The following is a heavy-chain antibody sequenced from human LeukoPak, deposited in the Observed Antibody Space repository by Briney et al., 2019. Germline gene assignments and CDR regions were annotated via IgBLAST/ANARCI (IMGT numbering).Heavy chain of an antibody. Sequence: GGSLRLSCAASMVAFSRDGMNWVRQAPGKGLEWVSYIITSGSSIYYADSVKGRFTISRDNANNSLYLQMNSLRDEDTAVYYCAREGYYGAFDIWGQGTLVSVSS. J-gene: IGHJ3*02. V-gene: IGHV3-48*02. D-gene: IGHD3-10*01. CDR1: MVAFSRDG. CDR3: AREGYYGAFDI. CDR2: IITSGSSI.